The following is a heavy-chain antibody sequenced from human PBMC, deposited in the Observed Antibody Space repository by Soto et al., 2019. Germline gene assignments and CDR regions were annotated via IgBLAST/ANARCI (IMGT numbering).Heavy chain of an antibody. CDR2: IYYSGST. J-gene: IGHJ4*02. CDR1: GGSISSGGYY. Sequence: SETLSLTCTVSGGSISSGGYYWSWIRQHPGKGLEWIGYIYYSGSTYYNPSLKSRVTISVDTSKNQFSLKLSSVTAADTAVYYCARIRGKSSLEAAFDYWGQGTLVTVSS. CDR3: ARIRGKSSLEAAFDY. V-gene: IGHV4-31*03. D-gene: IGHD3-10*01.